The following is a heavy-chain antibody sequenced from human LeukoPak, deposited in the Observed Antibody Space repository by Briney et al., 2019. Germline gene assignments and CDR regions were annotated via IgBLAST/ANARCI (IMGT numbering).Heavy chain of an antibody. CDR2: IYTSATT. D-gene: IGHD6-13*01. V-gene: IGHV4-4*07. CDR3: ASAYSISWDSWFDP. CDR1: GGSINSYY. J-gene: IGHJ5*02. Sequence: SETLSLTCTVSGGSINSYYWSWIRQPAGKGLEWIGRIYTSATTRYNPSLKYNPSLESRVTMSVDTSKNQFSLKLSSVTAADTAVYYCASAYSISWDSWFDPWGQEILVTVSS.